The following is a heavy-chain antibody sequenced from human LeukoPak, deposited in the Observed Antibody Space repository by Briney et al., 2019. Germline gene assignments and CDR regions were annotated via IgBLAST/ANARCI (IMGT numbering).Heavy chain of an antibody. CDR2: IYSGGST. J-gene: IGHJ6*03. Sequence: GGSLRLSCAPSGFAVSSRYMSWVPQAPGRGLEWVSVIYSGGSTYYADSVKGRFIISRDNLTNTVFLQVNSLRVEDTAVYYCARDNGAGYYHYLDVWGKGTTVTVSS. V-gene: IGHV3-53*01. CDR1: GFAVSSRY. D-gene: IGHD6-19*01. CDR3: ARDNGAGYYHYLDV.